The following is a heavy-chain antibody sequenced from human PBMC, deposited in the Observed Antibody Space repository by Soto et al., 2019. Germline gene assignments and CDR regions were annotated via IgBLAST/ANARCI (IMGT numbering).Heavy chain of an antibody. CDR3: ARDQKDFWSGYAYYGMDV. V-gene: IGHV4-34*01. Sequence: SETLSLTCAVYGGSFSGYYWSWIRQPPGKGLEWIGEIYYSGSTNYNPSLKSRVTISVDTSKNQFSLKLSSVTAADTAVYYCARDQKDFWSGYAYYGMDVWGQGTTVTVSS. CDR1: GGSFSGYY. J-gene: IGHJ6*02. CDR2: IYYSGST. D-gene: IGHD3-3*01.